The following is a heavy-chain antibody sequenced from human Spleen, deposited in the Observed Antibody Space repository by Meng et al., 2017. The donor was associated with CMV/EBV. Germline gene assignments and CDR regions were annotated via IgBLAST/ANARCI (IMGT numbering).Heavy chain of an antibody. CDR3: AREVVPAAKLDY. Sequence: QVQLTRWGAVLLKSSGPLSPTCSVYGGSCSDDYWSWIRQPPGKGLEWIGEINHNGDTNYDPSLKSRVTISVDTSKNQFSLKLSSVTAADTAVYYCAREVVPAAKLDYWGQGTLVTVSS. CDR1: GGSCSDDY. D-gene: IGHD2-2*01. CDR2: INHNGDT. J-gene: IGHJ4*02. V-gene: IGHV4-34*02.